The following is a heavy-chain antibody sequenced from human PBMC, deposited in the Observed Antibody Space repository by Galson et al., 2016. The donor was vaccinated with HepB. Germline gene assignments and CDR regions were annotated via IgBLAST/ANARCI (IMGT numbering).Heavy chain of an antibody. Sequence: SLRLSCAASGFTFSDFYMTWMRRTPGKSLEWVSYISHSSAYTAYADSVKGRFIISRDNVRNSPFLQMSSLRVEDTALYFCARGRAPKTLDTFDIWGQGTMVTVSS. CDR3: ARGRAPKTLDTFDI. J-gene: IGHJ3*02. V-gene: IGHV3-11*06. CDR2: ISHSSAYT. CDR1: GFTFSDFY.